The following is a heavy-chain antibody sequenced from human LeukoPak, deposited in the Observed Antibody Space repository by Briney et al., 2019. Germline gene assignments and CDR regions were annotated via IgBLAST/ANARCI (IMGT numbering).Heavy chain of an antibody. CDR2: ISWNSGTI. D-gene: IGHD1-26*01. V-gene: IGHV3-9*03. J-gene: IGHJ5*02. CDR1: GFTFDDYA. Sequence: GGSLRLSCAASGFTFDDYAMHWVRQAPGKGLEGCSGISWNSGTIGYADSVKGRFTISRDNAKNSLYLQMNSLRDDDMALYYCARGNSGSYSQDWFDPWGQGTLVTVSS. CDR3: ARGNSGSYSQDWFDP.